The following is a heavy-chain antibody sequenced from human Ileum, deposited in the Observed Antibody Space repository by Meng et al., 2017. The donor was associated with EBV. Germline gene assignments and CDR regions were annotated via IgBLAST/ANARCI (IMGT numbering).Heavy chain of an antibody. CDR2: INGNSGGT. CDR3: ARDQYYASGTKDY. J-gene: IGHJ4*02. CDR1: GYPFTGYY. Sequence: QVQLVQSGAEVKNPGASGKVSCKASGYPFTGYYIHWARQAPGQGLEWMGRINGNSGGTDYARKFRGRVTMTRDTSISTAYMELSGLRSDDTAIYYCARDQYYASGTKDYWGQGTLVTVSS. D-gene: IGHD3-10*01. V-gene: IGHV1-2*06.